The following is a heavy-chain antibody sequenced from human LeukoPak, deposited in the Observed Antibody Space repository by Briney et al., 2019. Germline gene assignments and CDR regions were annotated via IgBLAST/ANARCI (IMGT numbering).Heavy chain of an antibody. J-gene: IGHJ5*02. CDR2: ISGSGGST. CDR1: GFTFSSYA. CDR3: AKDRGRTVRYFDRDPNWFDP. Sequence: GGSLRLSCAASGFTFSSYAMSWVRQAPGKGLEWVSAISGSGGSTSYADSVKGRFTISRDNSKNTLYLQMNSLRAEDTAVYYCAKDRGRTVRYFDRDPNWFDPWGQGTLATVSS. D-gene: IGHD3-9*01. V-gene: IGHV3-23*01.